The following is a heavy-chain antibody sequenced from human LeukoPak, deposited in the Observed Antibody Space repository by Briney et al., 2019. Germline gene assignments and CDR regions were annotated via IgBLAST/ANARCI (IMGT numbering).Heavy chain of an antibody. CDR1: GFTFSSYS. CDR3: ARLRWEQTGYSSDY. CDR2: ISTSSSYI. Sequence: GGSLRLSCAASGFTFSSYSMNWVRQAPGKGLEWVSSISTSSSYIYYADSVKGRFTISRDNAKNSLYLQMNSLRAEDTAVFYCARLRWEQTGYSSDYWGQGTLVTVSS. V-gene: IGHV3-21*06. J-gene: IGHJ4*02. D-gene: IGHD4-23*01.